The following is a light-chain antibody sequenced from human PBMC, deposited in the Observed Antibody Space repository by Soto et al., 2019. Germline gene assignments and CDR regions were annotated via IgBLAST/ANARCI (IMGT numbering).Light chain of an antibody. J-gene: IGKJ1*01. CDR1: QSISNY. Sequence: DIQMTQSASSLSAGVGDRVTITCRASQSISNYLNWYQQKPGTAPKLLIYHASTLESGVPSRFSGSGSGTEFTLTISSLQPDDFATCYCQQYNSYSFGQGTKVDI. CDR3: QQYNSYS. CDR2: HAS. V-gene: IGKV1-5*01.